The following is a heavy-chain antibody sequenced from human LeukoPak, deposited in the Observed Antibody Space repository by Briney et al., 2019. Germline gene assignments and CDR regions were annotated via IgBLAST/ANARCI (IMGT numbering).Heavy chain of an antibody. CDR2: ISGSGTST. Sequence: PGGSLRLSCAASGFTFSNYAMSWVRQAPGKGLEWVSGISGSGTSTYYADSVKGRFTISRDNSENTLFLQMDSLRTEDTATYYCAKSWLRLGEDYWGHGTLVSVSS. J-gene: IGHJ4*01. CDR3: AKSWLRLGEDY. V-gene: IGHV3-23*01. CDR1: GFTFSNYA. D-gene: IGHD5-12*01.